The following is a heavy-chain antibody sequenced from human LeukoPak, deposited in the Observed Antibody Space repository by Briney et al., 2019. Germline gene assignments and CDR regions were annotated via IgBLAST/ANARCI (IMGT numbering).Heavy chain of an antibody. CDR1: GFTFSSYA. V-gene: IGHV3-23*01. CDR3: AKAYGSGSRYYFDY. D-gene: IGHD3-10*01. J-gene: IGHJ4*02. CDR2: ISGSGGSA. Sequence: GGSLRLSCAASGFTFSSYAMSWVRQAPGKGLEWVSAISGSGGSAYYADSVKGRFTISRDNSKNTLYLQMISLRAEDTAVYFCAKAYGSGSRYYFDYWGRGTLVTVSS.